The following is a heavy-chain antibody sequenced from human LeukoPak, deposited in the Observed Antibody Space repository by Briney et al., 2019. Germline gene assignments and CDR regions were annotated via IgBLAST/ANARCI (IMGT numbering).Heavy chain of an antibody. Sequence: PSETLSLTCTVSGGSISSYYWSWVRQPPGKGLEWIGYIYYSVTTSYNPSLKSRVTISVDTSKNQFSLKLSSVTAADTAVYYCAKGGGSFDYWDQGTLVTVSS. CDR2: IYYSVTT. CDR3: AKGGGSFDY. D-gene: IGHD2-15*01. J-gene: IGHJ4*02. V-gene: IGHV4-59*01. CDR1: GGSISSYY.